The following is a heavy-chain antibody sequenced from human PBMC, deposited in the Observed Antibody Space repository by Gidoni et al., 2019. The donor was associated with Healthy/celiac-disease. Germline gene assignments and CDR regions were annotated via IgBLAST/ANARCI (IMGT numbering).Heavy chain of an antibody. J-gene: IGHJ6*02. CDR1: GWSVSGHY. V-gene: IGHV4-34*01. D-gene: IGHD2-2*02. CDR3: ARAAGYCSSTSCYTWSYYYYGMDV. Sequence: QVQLQQWGAGHLKPSETLSLTCAAYGWSVSGHYWRRIRQPPGKGQELIGEINHSGSTNYHTSLKSRVTISVDTSKNQFSLKLSSVTAADTAVYYCARAAGYCSSTSCYTWSYYYYGMDVWGQGTTVTVSS. CDR2: INHSGST.